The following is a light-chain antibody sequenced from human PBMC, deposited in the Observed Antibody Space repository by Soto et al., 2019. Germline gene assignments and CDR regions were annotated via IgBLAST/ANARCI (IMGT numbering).Light chain of an antibody. Sequence: EVVLTQSPGTLSLSPGERATLSCGASQSVSSSYFAWYQQQPGQAPRLLLYGASSRATGIPDRFSGSGSGTDFTLTISRMEPEDCAVYYCQQYGSSPRTFGQGTKVDIK. J-gene: IGKJ1*01. V-gene: IGKV3-20*01. CDR1: QSVSSSY. CDR3: QQYGSSPRT. CDR2: GAS.